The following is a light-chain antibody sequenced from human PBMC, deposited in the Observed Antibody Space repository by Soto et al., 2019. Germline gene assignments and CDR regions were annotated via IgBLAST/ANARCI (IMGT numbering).Light chain of an antibody. CDR1: EDINNY. J-gene: IGKJ5*01. CDR3: QHYHTLPPELS. CDR2: DAS. V-gene: IGKV1-33*01. Sequence: DIQLTQSPSTLSASVGDRVTITCQSSEDINNYLNWYQQKPGKAPKLLIYDASDLETGVPSRFSGSVSGSDFTFTISNVQPEDAATYFCQHYHTLPPELSCGQGTRREI.